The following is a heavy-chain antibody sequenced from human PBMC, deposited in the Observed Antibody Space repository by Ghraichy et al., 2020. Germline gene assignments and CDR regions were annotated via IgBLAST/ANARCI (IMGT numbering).Heavy chain of an antibody. CDR2: IYSGDSTT. D-gene: IGHD6-13*01. CDR1: GYNFNSYW. Sequence: GESLNISCQGSGYNFNSYWIAWVRQMPGKGLEWMTIIYSGDSTTKNSPSFQGQVTVSVDKSISTAFLHWSSLKASDTATYNCARLPGGGIAPPYFYGMDVWGQGTTVIVSS. CDR3: ARLPGGGIAPPYFYGMDV. V-gene: IGHV5-51*01. J-gene: IGHJ6*02.